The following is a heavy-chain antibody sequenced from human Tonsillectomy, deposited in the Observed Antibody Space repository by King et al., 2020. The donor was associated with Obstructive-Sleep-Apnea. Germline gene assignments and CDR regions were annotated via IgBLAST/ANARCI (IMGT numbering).Heavy chain of an antibody. CDR1: GFTFSSYD. Sequence: VQLVESGGGLVQPGGSLRLSCVASGFTFSSYDMHWVRQVTGKGLEWVSSIGTAEDTYYGGSVKGRFTISRDNAKNSLYLQMSSLGVGDTAVYYCAREGGMVTTIKDYGLDIWGPGTTVTVSS. J-gene: IGHJ6*02. D-gene: IGHD2-21*02. CDR3: AREGGMVTTIKDYGLDI. V-gene: IGHV3-13*04. CDR2: IGTAEDT.